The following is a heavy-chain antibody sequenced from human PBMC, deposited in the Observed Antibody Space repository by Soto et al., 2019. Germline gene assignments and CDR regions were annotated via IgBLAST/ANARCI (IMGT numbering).Heavy chain of an antibody. D-gene: IGHD3-22*01. CDR1: AFTSGFTFSNYA. J-gene: IGHJ4*02. V-gene: IGHV3-23*01. CDR3: AKSGLFDSSGYHHPHFDS. Sequence: GESLRLSCLVSAFTSGFTFSNYARTRVRQAPGKGLKKLAGISGSANIAYYADAVKGRFTIARENSNNTLFLQMNSLRAEYTAVYYCAKSGLFDSSGYHHPHFDSWGPGALVTVSS. CDR2: ISGSANIA.